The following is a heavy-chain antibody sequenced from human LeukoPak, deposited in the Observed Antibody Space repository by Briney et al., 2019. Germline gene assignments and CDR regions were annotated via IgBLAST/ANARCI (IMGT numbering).Heavy chain of an antibody. J-gene: IGHJ4*02. Sequence: GGSLRLSCAASGFTFSSYSMNWVRQAPGKGLEWVSSISSSSSYIYYADSVKGRFTISRDNAKNSLYLQMNSLRAEDTAIYYCAKRVEYGNSWPHFDYWGQGTLVTVSS. CDR2: ISSSSSYI. CDR3: AKRVEYGNSWPHFDY. CDR1: GFTFSSYS. D-gene: IGHD6-13*01. V-gene: IGHV3-21*04.